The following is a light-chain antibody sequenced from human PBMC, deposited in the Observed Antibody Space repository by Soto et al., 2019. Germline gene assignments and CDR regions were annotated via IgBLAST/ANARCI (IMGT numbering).Light chain of an antibody. CDR1: QSVSNN. J-gene: IGKJ5*01. CDR2: DAS. CDR3: QQYNNWPPIT. V-gene: IGKV3D-15*01. Sequence: EIVLTQSPGTLSLSPGERATLSCRAIQSVSNNYLAWYHQKPGQAPRLLIYDASNRATGIPARFSGSGSGTEFTLTISSLQSEDFAVYYCQQYNNWPPITFGQGTRLEI.